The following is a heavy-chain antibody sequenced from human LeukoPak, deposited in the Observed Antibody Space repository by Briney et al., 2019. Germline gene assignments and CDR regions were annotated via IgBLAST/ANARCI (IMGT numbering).Heavy chain of an antibody. D-gene: IGHD2-2*01. Sequence: TSETLSLTCTVSGDSISSYYWSWIRQPPGKGLEWIGEINHSGSTNYNPSLKSRVTISVDTSKNQFSLKLSSVTAADTAVYYCARALGYCSSTSCYGNWFDPWGQGTLVTVSS. CDR3: ARALGYCSSTSCYGNWFDP. CDR2: INHSGST. CDR1: GDSISSYY. V-gene: IGHV4-34*01. J-gene: IGHJ5*02.